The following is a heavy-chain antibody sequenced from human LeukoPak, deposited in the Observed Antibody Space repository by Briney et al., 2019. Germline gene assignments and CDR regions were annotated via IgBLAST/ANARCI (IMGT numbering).Heavy chain of an antibody. V-gene: IGHV3-23*01. CDR1: GFTFSSYA. CDR2: ITSSGGDT. Sequence: GGSLRLSCAASGFTFSSYAMSWVRQAPGKGLEWVSTITSSGGDTFYADSVKGRFTVSRDNAKSTLSLQMNSLRAEDTAIYYCARVASKDYYDSSGYYYYWGQGTLVTVSS. D-gene: IGHD3-22*01. J-gene: IGHJ4*02. CDR3: ARVASKDYYDSSGYYYY.